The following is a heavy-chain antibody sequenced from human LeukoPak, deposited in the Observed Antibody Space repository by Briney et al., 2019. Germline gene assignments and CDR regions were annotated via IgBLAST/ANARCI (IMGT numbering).Heavy chain of an antibody. CDR3: AKDKRAQPYYFDY. D-gene: IGHD1-1*01. J-gene: IGHJ4*02. CDR1: GFTFDDYA. V-gene: IGHV3-9*01. CDR2: ISWNSGSI. Sequence: GGSLRLSCAASGFTFDDYAMHWVRQALGKGLEWVSGISWNSGSIGYADSVKGRFTISRDNAKNSLYLQMNSLRAEDTALYYCAKDKRAQPYYFDYWGQGTLVTVSS.